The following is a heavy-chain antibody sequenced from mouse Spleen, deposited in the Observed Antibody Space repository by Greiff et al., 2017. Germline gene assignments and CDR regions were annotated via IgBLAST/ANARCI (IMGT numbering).Heavy chain of an antibody. CDR1: GFSLTTYG. D-gene: IGHD4-1*01. CDR2: IWSDGST. Sequence: QVQLKETGPGLVAPSQSLSITCTVSGFSLTTYGVHWVRQPPGKGLEWLVVIWSDGSTNYNSALKSRLSISKDNSKSQVFLKMNSLQTDDTAMYYCARHDWDGLDYWGQGTTLTVSS. V-gene: IGHV2-6-1*01. CDR3: ARHDWDGLDY. J-gene: IGHJ2*01.